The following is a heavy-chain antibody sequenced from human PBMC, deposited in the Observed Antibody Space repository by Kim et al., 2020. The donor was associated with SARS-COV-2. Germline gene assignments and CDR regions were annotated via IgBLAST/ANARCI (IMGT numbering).Heavy chain of an antibody. CDR2: INPNSGGT. CDR1: GYTFTGYY. D-gene: IGHD3-10*01. J-gene: IGHJ3*02. Sequence: ASVKVSCKASGYTFTGYYMHWVRQAPGQGLEWMGWINPNSGGTNYAQKFQGRVTMTRDTSISTAYMELSRLRSDDTAVYYCARLGTYYYGSGSLDAFDIWGQGTMVTVSS. V-gene: IGHV1-2*02. CDR3: ARLGTYYYGSGSLDAFDI.